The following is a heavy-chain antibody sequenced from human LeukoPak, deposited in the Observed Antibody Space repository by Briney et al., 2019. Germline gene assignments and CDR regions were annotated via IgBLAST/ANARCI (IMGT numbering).Heavy chain of an antibody. CDR2: INPNSGGT. J-gene: IGHJ4*02. V-gene: IGHV1-2*02. D-gene: IGHD3-16*02. Sequence: ASVKVSCKASGYTFTGYYMHWVRQAPGQGLEWMGWINPNSGGTNYAQKFQGRVTMTRDTSISTAYMELSRLRSEDTAVYYCAILGSSYDYVWGSYRHFDYWGQGTLVTVSS. CDR1: GYTFTGYY. CDR3: AILGSSYDYVWGSYRHFDY.